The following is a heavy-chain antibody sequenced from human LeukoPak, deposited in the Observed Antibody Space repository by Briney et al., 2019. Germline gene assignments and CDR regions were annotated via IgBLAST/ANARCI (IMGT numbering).Heavy chain of an antibody. D-gene: IGHD1-26*01. V-gene: IGHV3-64D*09. CDR1: GFTFSSYA. Sequence: GGSLRLSCAASGFTFSSYAMHWVRQAPGKGLEYVSAISTNGGSTHYADSVKGRFTISRDNSKNTLYLQMSSLRAEDTAVYYCVKELGGTYVLDYWGQGTLVTVSS. CDR2: ISTNGGST. J-gene: IGHJ4*02. CDR3: VKELGGTYVLDY.